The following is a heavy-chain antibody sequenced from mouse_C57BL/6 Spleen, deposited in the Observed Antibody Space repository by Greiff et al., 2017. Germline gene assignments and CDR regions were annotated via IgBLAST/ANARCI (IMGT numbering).Heavy chain of an antibody. CDR3: ARERVYYGNWYFDV. J-gene: IGHJ1*03. V-gene: IGHV1-53*01. CDR1: GYTFTSYW. D-gene: IGHD2-1*01. CDR2: INPSNGGT. Sequence: QVHVKQPGTELVKPGASVKLSCKASGYTFTSYWMHWVKQRPGQGLEWIGNINPSNGGTNYNEKFKSKATLTVDKSSSTAYMQLSSLTSEDSAVYYCARERVYYGNWYFDVWGTGTTVTVSS.